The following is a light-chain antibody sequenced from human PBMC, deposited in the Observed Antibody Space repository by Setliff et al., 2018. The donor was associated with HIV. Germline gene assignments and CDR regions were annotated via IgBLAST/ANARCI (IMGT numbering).Light chain of an antibody. CDR1: SSDIGSYNL. CDR2: EVS. CDR3: CSYAGRNTFDA. V-gene: IGLV2-23*02. J-gene: IGLJ1*01. Sequence: QSALAQPASVSGSPGQSITISCTGTSSDIGSYNLVSWYQQHPGKAPKLMIYEVSKRPSGVSNRFSGSKSGNTASLTISGLQAEDEADYYCCSYAGRNTFDAFGTGTKVTVL.